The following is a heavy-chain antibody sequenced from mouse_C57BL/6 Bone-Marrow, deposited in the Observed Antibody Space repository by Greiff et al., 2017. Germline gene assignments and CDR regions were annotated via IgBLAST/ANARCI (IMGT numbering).Heavy chain of an antibody. Sequence: QVQLQQPGAELVKPGASVKLSCKASGYTFTSYWMHWVKQRPGQGLEWIGMIHPNSGSTNYNEKFKSKATLTVDKSSSTAYMQLSSLTSEDSAVYYCAPDGYYPWFAYWGQGTLVTVSA. CDR3: APDGYYPWFAY. CDR1: GYTFTSYW. D-gene: IGHD2-3*01. V-gene: IGHV1-64*01. J-gene: IGHJ3*01. CDR2: IHPNSGST.